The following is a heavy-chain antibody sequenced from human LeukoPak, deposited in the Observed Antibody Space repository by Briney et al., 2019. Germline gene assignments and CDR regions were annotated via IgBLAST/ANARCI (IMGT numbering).Heavy chain of an antibody. D-gene: IGHD3-3*01. Sequence: ASVNVSCKASGYTFTSYDINWVRQATGQGLEWMGWMNPNSGNTGYAQKFQGRVTMTRNTSISTAYMELSSLRSEDTAVYYCARELVRDDFWSGYYKRWFDPWGQGTLVTVSS. J-gene: IGHJ5*02. CDR3: ARELVRDDFWSGYYKRWFDP. CDR1: GYTFTSYD. CDR2: MNPNSGNT. V-gene: IGHV1-8*01.